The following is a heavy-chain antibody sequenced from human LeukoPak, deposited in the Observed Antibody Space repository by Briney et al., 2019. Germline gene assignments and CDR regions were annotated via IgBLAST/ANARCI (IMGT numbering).Heavy chain of an antibody. J-gene: IGHJ5*02. CDR1: GGSISSSSYY. Sequence: SETLSLTCTVSGGSISSSSYYWGWIRQPPGKGLEWIGSIYYSGSTYYNPSLKSRVTISVDTSKNQFSLKLSSVTAADTAVYYCARDSSSSWYFPNWFDPWGQGTLVTVS. CDR2: IYYSGST. D-gene: IGHD6-13*01. V-gene: IGHV4-39*07. CDR3: ARDSSSSWYFPNWFDP.